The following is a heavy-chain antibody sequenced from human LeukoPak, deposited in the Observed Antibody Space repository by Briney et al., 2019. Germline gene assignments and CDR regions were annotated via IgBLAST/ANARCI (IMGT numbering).Heavy chain of an antibody. J-gene: IGHJ3*02. Sequence: ASVKVSCKVSGYTLTELSMHWVRQAPGKGLEWMGGFDPEDGETIYAQKFQGRVTMTEDTSTDTAYMELSSLRSEDTAVYYCGTDRYYGSGNDAFDIWGQGTMVTVSS. CDR1: GYTLTELS. V-gene: IGHV1-24*01. D-gene: IGHD3-10*01. CDR2: FDPEDGET. CDR3: GTDRYYGSGNDAFDI.